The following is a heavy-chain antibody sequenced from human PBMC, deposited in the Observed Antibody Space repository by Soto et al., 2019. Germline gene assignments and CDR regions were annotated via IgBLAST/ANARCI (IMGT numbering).Heavy chain of an antibody. Sequence: SETLSLTCTVSGGSISSHYWSWVRQAPGKGLEWIGHIYYRGSTSYNPSLRSRSTISVDTSNNQFSLKLNSVTTADTAVYYCARDGREASGMDVWRQGTKVTVSS. V-gene: IGHV4-59*11. CDR2: IYYRGST. D-gene: IGHD1-26*01. J-gene: IGHJ6*02. CDR3: ARDGREASGMDV. CDR1: GGSISSHY.